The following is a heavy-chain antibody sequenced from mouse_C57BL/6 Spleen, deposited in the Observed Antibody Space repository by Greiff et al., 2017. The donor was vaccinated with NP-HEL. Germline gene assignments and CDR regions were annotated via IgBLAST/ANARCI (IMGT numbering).Heavy chain of an antibody. V-gene: IGHV1-26*01. CDR2: INPNNGGT. CDR1: GYTFTDYY. J-gene: IGHJ3*01. Sequence: VQLQQSGPELVKPGASVKISCKASGYTFTDYYMNWVKQSHGKSLEWIGDINPNNGGTSYNQKFKGKATLTVDKSSSTAYMELSSLTSEYSAVYYGGRESSNMVTSFAYWGQGTLVTVSA. D-gene: IGHD2-1*01. CDR3: GRESSNMVTSFAY.